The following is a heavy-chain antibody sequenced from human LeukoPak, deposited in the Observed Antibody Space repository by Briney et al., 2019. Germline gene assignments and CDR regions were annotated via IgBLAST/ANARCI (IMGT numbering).Heavy chain of an antibody. D-gene: IGHD3/OR15-3a*01. Sequence: SETLSLTCTVSGGSISSGSYYWSWIRQPAGKGLEWIGRIYTSGSTNYNPSLKSRVTISVDTSKNQFSLKLSSVTAADTAVYFCVRSRTGYYSAVGSWGQGTLVTVSS. CDR3: VRSRTGYYSAVGS. J-gene: IGHJ4*02. CDR2: IYTSGST. V-gene: IGHV4-61*02. CDR1: GGSISSGSYY.